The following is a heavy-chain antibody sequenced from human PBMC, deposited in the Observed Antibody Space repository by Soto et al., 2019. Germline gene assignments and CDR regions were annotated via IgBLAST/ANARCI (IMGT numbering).Heavy chain of an antibody. J-gene: IGHJ4*02. CDR1: GFTFNAYA. CDR2: IGGSGGNR. Sequence: EVQLLESGGGLVQPGGSLRLSCAASGFTFNAYAMTWVRQAPGKGLEWVSAIGGSGGNRYYAASVKGRFTISRDNSKHTLDLQMSRLRVEDTAVYYCARGASDYINSVDHWGQGILVTVSS. D-gene: IGHD4-4*01. CDR3: ARGASDYINSVDH. V-gene: IGHV3-23*01.